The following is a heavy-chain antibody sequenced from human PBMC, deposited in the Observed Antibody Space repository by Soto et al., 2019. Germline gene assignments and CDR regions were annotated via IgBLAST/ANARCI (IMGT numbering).Heavy chain of an antibody. J-gene: IGHJ4*02. V-gene: IGHV5-10-1*01. CDR1: GYSFTSYW. D-gene: IGHD6-6*01. CDR2: IDPSDSYT. Sequence: GESLKIPCKGSGYSFTSYWISWVRQMPGKGLEWMGRIDPSDSYTNYSPSFQGHVTISADKSISTAYLQWSSLKASDTAMYYCARRGLAARPGQENPTDYWGQGTLVTVSS. CDR3: ARRGLAARPGQENPTDY.